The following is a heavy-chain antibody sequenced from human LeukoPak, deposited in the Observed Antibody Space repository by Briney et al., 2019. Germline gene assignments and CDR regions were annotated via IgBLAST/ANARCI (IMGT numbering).Heavy chain of an antibody. CDR1: GYTFTSYA. D-gene: IGHD3-10*01. CDR2: INAGNGNT. CDR3: ARDRGRGVWYFDL. J-gene: IGHJ2*01. V-gene: IGHV1-3*01. Sequence: GASVKVSCKASGYTFTSYAMHWVRQAPGQRPEWMGWINAGNGNTKYSQKFQGRVTITRDTSASTAYMELSSLRSEDTAVYYCARDRGRGVWYFDLWGRRTLVTVSS.